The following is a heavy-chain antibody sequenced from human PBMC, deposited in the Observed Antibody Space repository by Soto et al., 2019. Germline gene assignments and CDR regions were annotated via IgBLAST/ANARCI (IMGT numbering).Heavy chain of an antibody. Sequence: SETLSLTCTVSGGSISSGGYYWSWIRQHPGKGLEWIGYIYYSGSTYYNPSLKSRVTISVDTSKNQFSLKLSSVTAADTAVYYCAGDVFLEWLAPRNGMDVWGQGTTVTVSS. CDR3: AGDVFLEWLAPRNGMDV. J-gene: IGHJ6*02. CDR1: GGSISSGGYY. CDR2: IYYSGST. V-gene: IGHV4-31*03. D-gene: IGHD3-3*01.